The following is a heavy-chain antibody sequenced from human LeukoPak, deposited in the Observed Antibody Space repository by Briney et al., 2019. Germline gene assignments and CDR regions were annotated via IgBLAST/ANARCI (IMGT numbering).Heavy chain of an antibody. Sequence: ASVKVSCKASGYTFTGYYMHWVRQAPGQGLEWMGWINPNSGGTNYAQKFQGRVTMTRDTSISTAYMELSRLRSDDTAVYYCARQQLVTKQPYDYWGQGTLVTVSS. D-gene: IGHD6-13*01. CDR2: INPNSGGT. V-gene: IGHV1-2*02. J-gene: IGHJ4*02. CDR1: GYTFTGYY. CDR3: ARQQLVTKQPYDY.